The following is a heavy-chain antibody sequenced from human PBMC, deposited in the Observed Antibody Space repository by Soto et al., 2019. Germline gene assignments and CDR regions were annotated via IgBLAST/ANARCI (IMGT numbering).Heavy chain of an antibody. V-gene: IGHV3-9*01. CDR1: GFNLDDYA. J-gene: IGHJ4*02. D-gene: IGHD6-19*01. CDR2: ISWNSKRK. CDR3: VKAKAAVAIIYDFDY. Sequence: EVELVESGGGLVQPGRSLRLSCEASGFNLDDYAMHWVRQGPGKGLEWVSGISWNSKRKDYADSVKGRFIISRDNEKNSLFLQMNSLKTEDTAFYYCVKAKAAVAIIYDFDYWGQGTLLTVSS.